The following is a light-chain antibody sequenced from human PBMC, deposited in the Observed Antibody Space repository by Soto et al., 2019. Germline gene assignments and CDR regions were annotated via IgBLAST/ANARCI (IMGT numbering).Light chain of an antibody. CDR1: QSVSSY. J-gene: IGKJ5*01. CDR3: QQRSNWPQVT. CDR2: DAS. Sequence: EICLSQSPCHRCLSTREEATLSWQASQSVSSYLAWHQQKPGQAPRLLIYDASNRATGIPARFSGSGSGTDFTLTISSLEPEDFAVYYCQQRSNWPQVTFGQGTRLENK. V-gene: IGKV3-11*01.